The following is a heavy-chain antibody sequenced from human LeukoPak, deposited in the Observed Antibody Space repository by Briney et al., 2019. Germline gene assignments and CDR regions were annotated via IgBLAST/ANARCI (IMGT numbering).Heavy chain of an antibody. D-gene: IGHD6-19*01. CDR1: GGSFSGYY. CDR3: ARVGRTYSSGWYSGAFDI. CDR2: INHSGST. V-gene: IGHV4-34*01. Sequence: PSETLSLTCAVYGGSFSGYYWSWIRQPPGKGLEWIGEINHSGSTNYNPSLKSRVTISVDTSKNQFSLKLSSVTAADTAVYYCARVGRTYSSGWYSGAFDIWGQGTMVTVSS. J-gene: IGHJ3*02.